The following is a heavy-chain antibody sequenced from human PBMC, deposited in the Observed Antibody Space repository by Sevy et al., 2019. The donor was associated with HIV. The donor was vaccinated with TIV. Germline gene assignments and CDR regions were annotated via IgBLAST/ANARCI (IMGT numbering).Heavy chain of an antibody. J-gene: IGHJ4*02. CDR2: ISAYNGNT. CDR3: AREGSGSYLPPSDY. CDR1: GYTFTSYG. Sequence: ASVKGSCKASGYTFTSYGISWVRQAPGQGLEWMGWISAYNGNTNYAQKLQGRVTMTTDTSTSTAYMELRSLRSDDTAVYYCAREGSGSYLPPSDYWGQGTLVTVSS. D-gene: IGHD1-26*01. V-gene: IGHV1-18*04.